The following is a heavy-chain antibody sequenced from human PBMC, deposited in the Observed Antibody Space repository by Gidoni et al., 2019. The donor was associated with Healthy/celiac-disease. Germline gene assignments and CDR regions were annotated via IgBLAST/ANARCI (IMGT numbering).Heavy chain of an antibody. V-gene: IGHV4-30-4*01. J-gene: IGHJ1*01. Sequence: QVQLQESGPGLVKPSQTLSLPGRVSGGYISSVDYYWSWIRQPPGKGLEWIGYIHYSGSTYYNPSLKSRVTISVDTSKNQFSLKLSSVTAADTAVYYCARDQLERLEYFQHWGQGTLVTVAS. D-gene: IGHD1-1*01. CDR2: IHYSGST. CDR1: GGYISSVDYY. CDR3: ARDQLERLEYFQH.